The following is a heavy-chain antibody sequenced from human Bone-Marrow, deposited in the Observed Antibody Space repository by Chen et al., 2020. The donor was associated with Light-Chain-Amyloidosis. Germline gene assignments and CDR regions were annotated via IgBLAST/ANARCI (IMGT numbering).Heavy chain of an antibody. CDR3: SIRIAVPGANEET. Sequence: QLQLQESGPGLVKPSETLSLTCTVSDGSINSGDYYWGWLRQSPGKGLEWIGSIYYSGAAFYNPSLRSRVTISLDTSKNLLSLRPTSVTAADTAVYYCSIRIAVPGANEETWGQGTLVTVSS. J-gene: IGHJ5*02. V-gene: IGHV4-39*02. D-gene: IGHD6-19*01. CDR2: IYYSGAA. CDR1: DGSINSGDYY.